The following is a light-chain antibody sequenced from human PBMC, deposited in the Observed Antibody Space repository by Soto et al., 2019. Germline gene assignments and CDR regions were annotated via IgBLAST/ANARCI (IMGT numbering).Light chain of an antibody. CDR2: DAS. CDR1: QRISTW. V-gene: IGKV1-5*01. CDR3: QQYNTYSYT. Sequence: DIQMTQSPSTLSASVGDRVTITCRASQRISTWLAWYQQQPGKAPKLLIYDASSLDIGVPSRFSGSGSGTEFSLTISRRQPDDFATFYCQQYNTYSYTFGQGTKLEIK. J-gene: IGKJ2*01.